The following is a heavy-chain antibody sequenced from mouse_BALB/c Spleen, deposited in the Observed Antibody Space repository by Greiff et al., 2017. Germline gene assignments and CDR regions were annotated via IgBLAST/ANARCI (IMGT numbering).Heavy chain of an antibody. CDR3: ARRNDYEEGSMDY. Sequence: VQLQQSGPELVKPGASVKIPCKASGYTFTDYNMDWVKQSHGKSLEWIGDINPNNGGTIYNQKFKGKATLTVDKSSSTAYMELRSLTSEDTAVYYCARRNDYEEGSMDYWGQGTSVTVSS. CDR1: GYTFTDYN. V-gene: IGHV1-18*01. J-gene: IGHJ4*01. D-gene: IGHD2-4*01. CDR2: INPNNGGT.